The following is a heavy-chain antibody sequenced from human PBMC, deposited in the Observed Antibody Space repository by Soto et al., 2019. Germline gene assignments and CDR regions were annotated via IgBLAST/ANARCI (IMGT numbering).Heavy chain of an antibody. CDR1: VFTFSSYA. V-gene: IGHV3-48*01. CDR2: ISGSSSTI. Sequence: GGSLRLSCAASVFTFSSYAMSWVRQAPGKGLEWVSSISGSSSTIYYADSVKGRFTISRDNAKNSLYLQMNSPRAEDTAVYYCAREGKYCSGGSCYPFDAFDIWGQGTMVTVSS. D-gene: IGHD2-15*01. J-gene: IGHJ3*02. CDR3: AREGKYCSGGSCYPFDAFDI.